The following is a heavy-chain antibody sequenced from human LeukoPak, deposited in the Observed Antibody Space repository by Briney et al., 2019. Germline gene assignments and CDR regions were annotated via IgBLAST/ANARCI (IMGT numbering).Heavy chain of an antibody. V-gene: IGHV4-59*01. D-gene: IGHD3-22*01. CDR2: IFYSGST. CDR1: GGSISSYY. CDR3: ARGNSYYDSSDYFPWESFQH. J-gene: IGHJ1*01. Sequence: SETLSLTCTVSGGSISSYYWSWIRRPPGKGLEWIGYIFYSGSTNYNPSLKSRVTISVDTSKNQFSLNLSSVTAADTAVYYCARGNSYYDSSDYFPWESFQHWGQGTLVTVSS.